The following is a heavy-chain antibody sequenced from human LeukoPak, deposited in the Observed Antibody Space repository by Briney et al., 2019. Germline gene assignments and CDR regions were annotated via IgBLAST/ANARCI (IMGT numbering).Heavy chain of an antibody. J-gene: IGHJ4*02. D-gene: IGHD2-8*01. V-gene: IGHV1-18*01. CDR1: GYTFTSEG. CDR3: ARRYADY. CDR2: ISAYNGNT. Sequence: ASVKISCKASGYTFTSEGISWVRHGPGQGLEWIGWISAYNGNTNYAQKLQGRVTMTTDTSTSTAYMELRSLRSDDTAVYYCARRYADYWGQGTLVTVSS.